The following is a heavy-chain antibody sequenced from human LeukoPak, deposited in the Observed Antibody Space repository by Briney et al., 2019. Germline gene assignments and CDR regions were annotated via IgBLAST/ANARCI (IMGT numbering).Heavy chain of an antibody. Sequence: SGGSLKLSCAASGFIFSDSAIQWVRQASGKGLEWVGRIRSKTNSYVTAYGASVKGRFTFSRDDSKNTAYLQMNSLKIEDTAVYYCTGGNDYWGQGTLVTVFS. CDR1: GFIFSDSA. CDR3: TGGNDY. D-gene: IGHD4-23*01. J-gene: IGHJ4*02. CDR2: IRSKTNSYVT. V-gene: IGHV3-73*01.